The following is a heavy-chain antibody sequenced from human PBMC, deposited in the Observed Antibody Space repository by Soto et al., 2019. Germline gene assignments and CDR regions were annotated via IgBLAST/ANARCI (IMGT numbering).Heavy chain of an antibody. V-gene: IGHV3-48*02. Sequence: GGSLRLSCAASGFTFSSYSMNWVRQAPGKGLEWVSYISSSSSTIYYADSVKGRFTISRDNAKNSLYLQMNSLGDEDTAVYYCARDDSGYAYAADAAFDIWGQGTMVTVSS. CDR2: ISSSSSTI. J-gene: IGHJ3*02. D-gene: IGHD5-12*01. CDR1: GFTFSSYS. CDR3: ARDDSGYAYAADAAFDI.